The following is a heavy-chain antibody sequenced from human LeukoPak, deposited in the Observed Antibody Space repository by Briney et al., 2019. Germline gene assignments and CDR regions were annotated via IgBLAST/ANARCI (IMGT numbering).Heavy chain of an antibody. J-gene: IGHJ4*02. Sequence: GASVKVSCKASGYTFTSYGISWVRQAPGQGLEWMGWISLYDGNTNYAQKLQGRVTMTTDTSTSSAYMELGSLRSDDTAVYYCARLAASLNVLDYWGQGTLVTVSS. CDR1: GYTFTSYG. CDR3: ARLAASLNVLDY. V-gene: IGHV1-18*01. D-gene: IGHD6-25*01. CDR2: ISLYDGNT.